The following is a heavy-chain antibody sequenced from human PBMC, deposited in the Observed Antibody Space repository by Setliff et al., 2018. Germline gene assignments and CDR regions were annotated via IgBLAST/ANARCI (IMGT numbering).Heavy chain of an antibody. J-gene: IGHJ6*03. CDR2: ISAYNGNI. CDR3: AREGVDTRSSTDYRYYMDV. V-gene: IGHV1-18*01. CDR1: GYIFTSYG. Sequence: ASVKVSCKASGYIFTSYGVSWVRQAPGQGLEWMGWISAYNGNINYAQKFQGRATMTTDTYTSTANMELRSLRFEDTAVYYCAREGVDTRSSTDYRYYMDVWGKGTTVTVSS. D-gene: IGHD5-18*01.